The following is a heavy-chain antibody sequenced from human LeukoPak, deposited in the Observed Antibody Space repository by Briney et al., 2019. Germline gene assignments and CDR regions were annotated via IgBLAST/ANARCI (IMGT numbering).Heavy chain of an antibody. V-gene: IGHV3-73*01. CDR1: GFTFSGST. CDR2: IRNKPNSYAT. D-gene: IGHD4-11*01. CDR3: TRGVTTRPLDY. Sequence: PGGSLRLSCAASGFTFSGSTMHWVRQASGKGLEWAGRIRNKPNSYATAYTASVKGRFIISRDDSKNTAYLHMNSLKTEDTAVYYCTRGVTTRPLDYWGQGTLVTVSS. J-gene: IGHJ4*02.